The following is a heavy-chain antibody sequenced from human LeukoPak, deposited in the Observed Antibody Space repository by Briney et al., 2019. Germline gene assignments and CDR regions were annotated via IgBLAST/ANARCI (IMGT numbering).Heavy chain of an antibody. CDR1: GDSVSSNSAA. Sequence: QTLSLTRAISGDSVSSNSAAWNWIRQSPSSGLEWLGRTYYRSKWYTYYAVSVKSRISINRDTSKNQFSLQLNSVTPEDTAVYYCARSTGPIDYWGQGTLVTVSS. CDR3: ARSTGPIDY. D-gene: IGHD1-1*01. J-gene: IGHJ4*02. V-gene: IGHV6-1*01. CDR2: TYYRSKWYT.